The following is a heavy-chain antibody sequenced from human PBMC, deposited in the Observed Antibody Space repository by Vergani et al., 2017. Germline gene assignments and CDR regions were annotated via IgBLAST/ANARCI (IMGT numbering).Heavy chain of an antibody. J-gene: IGHJ1*01. D-gene: IGHD1-1*01. CDR2: ISYDGTQK. CDR3: ATKSCGTPGCQIGYFRE. Sequence: QVHLVESGGGVVQPGRSLRLFCVVSGFISSYYGMHWARQAPGKGLEWVAVISYDGTQKYYADSVKGRFTISRDNSKSTLYLQMNSLRTEDTAVYYCATKSCGTPGCQIGYFREWGQGTLVTVSS. V-gene: IGHV3-30*03. CDR1: GFISSYYG.